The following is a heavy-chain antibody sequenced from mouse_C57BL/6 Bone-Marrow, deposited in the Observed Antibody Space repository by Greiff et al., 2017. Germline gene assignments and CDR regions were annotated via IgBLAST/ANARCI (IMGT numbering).Heavy chain of an antibody. D-gene: IGHD1-1*01. Sequence: QVQLQQSGAELVRPGTSVKVSCKASGYAFTNYLIEWVKQRPGQGLEWIGVLNPGSGGTNYNEKFKGKATLTADKSSSTAYMQLSSLTSEDSAVYFCARSDYYGSSYFAYWGQGTLVTVSA. V-gene: IGHV1-54*01. CDR2: LNPGSGGT. J-gene: IGHJ3*01. CDR3: ARSDYYGSSYFAY. CDR1: GYAFTNYL.